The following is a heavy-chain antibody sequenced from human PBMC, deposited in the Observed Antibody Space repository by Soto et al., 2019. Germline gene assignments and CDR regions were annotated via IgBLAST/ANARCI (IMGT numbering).Heavy chain of an antibody. CDR3: AKSGGFSGYDWRGYYYYGMDV. J-gene: IGHJ6*02. CDR2: IRDSGGNT. V-gene: IGHV3-23*01. D-gene: IGHD5-12*01. CDR1: GFSFDTYA. Sequence: EVQLLESGGGLVQPGGSLRLSCAASGFSFDTYAMSWVRQAPGKGLEWVSGIRDSGGNTYYADSVKGRFTISRDNSKNTVYLQMNSLRAEDTAVYYCAKSGGFSGYDWRGYYYYGMDVWGQGTTVTVSS.